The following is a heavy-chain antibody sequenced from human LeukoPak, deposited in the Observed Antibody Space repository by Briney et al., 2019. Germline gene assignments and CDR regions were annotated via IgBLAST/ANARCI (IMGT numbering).Heavy chain of an antibody. D-gene: IGHD3-22*01. CDR2: MNPNSGNT. J-gene: IGHJ3*02. CDR1: GYTFTSYD. Sequence: ASVKVSCKASGYTFTSYDINWVRQATGQGLEWMGWMNPNSGNTGYAQKFQGRVTMTRNTSISTAYTELRSLRSDDTAVYYCARDPSYYYDSSGYDAFDIWGQGTMVTVSS. CDR3: ARDPSYYYDSSGYDAFDI. V-gene: IGHV1-8*01.